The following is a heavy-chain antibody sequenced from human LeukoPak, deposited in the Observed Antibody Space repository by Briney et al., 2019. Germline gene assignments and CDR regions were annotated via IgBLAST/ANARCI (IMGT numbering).Heavy chain of an antibody. V-gene: IGHV3-30*18. CDR2: ISYDGSNK. Sequence: PGRSLRLSCAASGFTFSSYGMHWVRQAPGKGLEWVAVISYDGSNKYYADSVKGRFTISRDNSKNTLYLQMNSLRAEDTAVYYCAKSRPSGTSDAFDIRGQGTMVTVSS. CDR3: AKSRPSGTSDAFDI. CDR1: GFTFSSYG. D-gene: IGHD1-26*01. J-gene: IGHJ3*02.